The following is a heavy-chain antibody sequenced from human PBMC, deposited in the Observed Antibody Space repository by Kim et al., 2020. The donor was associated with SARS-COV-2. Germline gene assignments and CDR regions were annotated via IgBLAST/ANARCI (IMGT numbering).Heavy chain of an antibody. CDR1: GFTSDDYA. CDR2: ISRDGGEI. V-gene: IGHV3-43*02. D-gene: IGHD6-19*01. Sequence: GGSLRLSCAASGFTSDDYAIQWVRQVPGKGLEWVSLISRDGGEIKYADSVKGRFTISRDNSKKSVYLQMNSLGSEDTALYYCVRGQQWLIKNWGQGTQVTVPS. CDR3: VRGQQWLIKN. J-gene: IGHJ4*02.